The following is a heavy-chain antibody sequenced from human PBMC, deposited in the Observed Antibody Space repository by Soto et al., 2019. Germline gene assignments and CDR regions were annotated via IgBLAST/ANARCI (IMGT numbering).Heavy chain of an antibody. CDR1: GFTFSSYA. J-gene: IGHJ4*02. CDR3: ARDRQDY. CDR2: ISYDGSNK. V-gene: IGHV3-30-3*01. Sequence: QVHLVESGGGVVKPGRSLRLSCAASGFTFSSYAIHWVRQAPGKGLEWVAFISYDGSNKYYADSVKGRFTISRDNSKNTLYLQMNSLRAEDTAVYYCARDRQDYWGQGTLVTVSS.